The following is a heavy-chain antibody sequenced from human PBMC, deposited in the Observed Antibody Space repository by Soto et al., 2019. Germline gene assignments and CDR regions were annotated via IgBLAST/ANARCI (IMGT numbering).Heavy chain of an antibody. CDR1: GGSVSTYT. Sequence: QVQLVQSGAEVKKPGSSVRVSCKASGGSVSTYTITWVRQAPGQGLEWMGGIVPLFGSTTYARKFQGRVTFTADDSTRTAHMALSSLTSDATAVYYCAREGARTSCTRDDCQQLYTWIDPWGQGTLVIVSS. D-gene: IGHD1-1*01. J-gene: IGHJ5*02. CDR2: IVPLFGST. CDR3: AREGARTSCTRDDCQQLYTWIDP. V-gene: IGHV1-69*01.